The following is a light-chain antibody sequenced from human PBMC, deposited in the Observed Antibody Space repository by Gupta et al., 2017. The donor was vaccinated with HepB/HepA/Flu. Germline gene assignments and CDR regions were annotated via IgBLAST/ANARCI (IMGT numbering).Light chain of an antibody. CDR1: QSLLNSNGYHY. CDR3: MQGLHPPRT. Sequence: DIVMTQFPVSLPVTPGEPASISCRSSQSLLNSNGYHYLDWYVQKPGQSPQLLISVVSLRASGVPDRFSGSGSGTDFTLTISRVEAEDVGVYYCMQGLHPPRTFGGGTKVEIK. CDR2: VVS. V-gene: IGKV2-28*01. J-gene: IGKJ4*01.